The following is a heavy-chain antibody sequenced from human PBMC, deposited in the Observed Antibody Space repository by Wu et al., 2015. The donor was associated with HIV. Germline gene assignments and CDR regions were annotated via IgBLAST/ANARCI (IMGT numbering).Heavy chain of an antibody. CDR2: INPNSGAT. J-gene: IGHJ5*02. D-gene: IGHD6-13*01. CDR3: ARGPLEDSFSWYYDP. V-gene: IGHV1-2*02. CDR1: GYTFIDYY. Sequence: QVQLVQSGAAVKKPGASMKVSRKASGYTFIDYYMHWVRQAPGQGLEWMGWINPNSGATNYAQKFQGRVTVTRDTSISTVYMELSSLRSDDMAVYYCARGPLEDSFSWYYDPWGPGTLVTVSS.